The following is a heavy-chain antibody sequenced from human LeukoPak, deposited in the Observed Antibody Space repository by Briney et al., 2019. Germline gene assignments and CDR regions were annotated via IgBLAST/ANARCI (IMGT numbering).Heavy chain of an antibody. CDR1: GYTFPNYG. D-gene: IGHD3-10*01. CDR2: ISAYNGNT. Sequence: GASVKVSCKASGYTFPNYGLSWVRQAPGQGLEWMGWISAYNGNTNYAHKVQGRVTMTTDTSTSTAYMELRSLRSDDTAVYYCVRDRGEWIDQYYGMDVWGQGTTVTVSS. J-gene: IGHJ6*02. CDR3: VRDRGEWIDQYYGMDV. V-gene: IGHV1-18*01.